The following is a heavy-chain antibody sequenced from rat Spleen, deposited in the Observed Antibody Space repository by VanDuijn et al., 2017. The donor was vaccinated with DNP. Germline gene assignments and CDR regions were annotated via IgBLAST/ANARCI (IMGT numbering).Heavy chain of an antibody. CDR1: GFTFSDYY. J-gene: IGHJ2*01. V-gene: IGHV5-7*01. CDR3: ASRPPPTRGPFDY. CDR2: ISYDGSST. D-gene: IGHD1-4*01. Sequence: EVQLVESDGGLVQPGRSLKLSCAASGFTFSDYYMAWVRQAPTKGLEWVATISYDGSSTYYRDSVRGRFTISRDNAKNTLYLKMDSLRSEDTATYYCASRPPPTRGPFDYWGQGVMVTVSS.